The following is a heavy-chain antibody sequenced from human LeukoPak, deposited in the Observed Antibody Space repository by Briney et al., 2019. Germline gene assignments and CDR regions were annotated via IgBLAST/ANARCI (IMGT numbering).Heavy chain of an antibody. CDR1: GFTFSNYA. CDR3: ARDYRAYSSSWHENH. V-gene: IGHV3-23*01. J-gene: IGHJ5*02. Sequence: GGSLRLSCAASGFTFSNYAMNWVRQAPGKGLEWVSGISGSGGSTCYADSVKGRFTISRDNAKNSLYLQMNSLRAEDTALYYCARDYRAYSSSWHENHWGQGTLVTVSS. CDR2: ISGSGGST. D-gene: IGHD6-13*01.